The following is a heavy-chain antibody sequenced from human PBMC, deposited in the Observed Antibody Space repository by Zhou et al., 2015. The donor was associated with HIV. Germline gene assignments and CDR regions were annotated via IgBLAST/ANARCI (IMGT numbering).Heavy chain of an antibody. J-gene: IGHJ4*02. CDR2: ISWNSVDK. CDR1: GFIFDDYA. Sequence: EAHLVESGGGLIQPGRSLRLSCTASGFIFDDYAMHWVRQVPGKGLEWVAGISWNSVDKDYAASVKGRFTISRDNVKNSLYLQMTSLRPEDTAFYYCAKVRPPWFFDWSFDQWGQGTLVTVSS. V-gene: IGHV3-9*01. CDR3: AKVRPPWFFDWSFDQ. D-gene: IGHD3/OR15-3a*01.